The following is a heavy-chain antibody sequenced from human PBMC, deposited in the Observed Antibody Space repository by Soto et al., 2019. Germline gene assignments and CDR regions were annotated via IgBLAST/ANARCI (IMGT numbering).Heavy chain of an antibody. V-gene: IGHV3-23*01. CDR1: GFTFGSYA. CDR2: ISGSGGST. D-gene: IGHD6-6*01. J-gene: IGHJ4*02. Sequence: EVQLLESGGGLVQPGGSLRLSCAASGFTFGSYAMSWVRQAPGKGLEWVSAISGSGGSTYYADSVKGRFTISRDNSKNTLYLQMNSLRAEDTAVYYCAKDREYSSSSKDYWGQGTLVTVSS. CDR3: AKDREYSSSSKDY.